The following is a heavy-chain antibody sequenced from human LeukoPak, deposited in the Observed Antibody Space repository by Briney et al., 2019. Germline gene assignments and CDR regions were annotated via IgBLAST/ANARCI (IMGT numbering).Heavy chain of an antibody. D-gene: IGHD3-10*01. CDR2: ISGSGGST. Sequence: GGSLRLSCAASGFTVSSTYMSWVRQAPGKGLEWVSAISGSGGSTYYADSVKGRFTISRDNSKNTLYLQMNSLRAEDTAVYYCAKGSYYYGSGSSDYWGQGTLVTVSS. V-gene: IGHV3-23*01. CDR1: GFTVSSTY. CDR3: AKGSYYYGSGSSDY. J-gene: IGHJ4*02.